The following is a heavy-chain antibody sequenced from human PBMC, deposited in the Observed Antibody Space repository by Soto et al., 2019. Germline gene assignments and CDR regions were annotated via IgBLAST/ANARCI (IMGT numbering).Heavy chain of an antibody. D-gene: IGHD3-10*01. CDR1: GGTFSSYA. J-gene: IGHJ6*02. Sequence: GASVKVSCKASGGTFSSYAISWVRQAPGQGLEWMGGIIPIFGTANYAQKFQGRVTITADESTSTAYMELSSLRSEDTAVYYCARSLDPGSYYPNYYYYGMDVWGQGTTVTVS. V-gene: IGHV1-69*13. CDR3: ARSLDPGSYYPNYYYYGMDV. CDR2: IIPIFGTA.